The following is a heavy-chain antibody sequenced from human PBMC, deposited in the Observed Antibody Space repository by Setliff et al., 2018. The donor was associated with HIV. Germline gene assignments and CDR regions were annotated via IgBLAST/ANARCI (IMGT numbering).Heavy chain of an antibody. V-gene: IGHV4-61*09. Sequence: KTSETLSLTCSVSGGSISSGSYYWSWIRQPAGKGLEWIGHIYTSGNTNHNPSLKSRVTISVDTSENQFSLKLSSVTAADTAVYYCARGNSRRLRVHYYYYMDVWGQGTTVTVSS. D-gene: IGHD4-17*01. CDR2: IYTSGNT. CDR3: ARGNSRRLRVHYYYYMDV. CDR1: GGSISSGSYY. J-gene: IGHJ6*03.